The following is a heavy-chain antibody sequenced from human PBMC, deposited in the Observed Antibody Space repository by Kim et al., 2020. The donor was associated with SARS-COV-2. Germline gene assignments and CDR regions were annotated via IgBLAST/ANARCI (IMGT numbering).Heavy chain of an antibody. CDR1: GGSFSGYY. J-gene: IGHJ4*02. D-gene: IGHD3-22*01. CDR3: ARGRGGRYYDSSGYHY. CDR2: INHSGST. Sequence: SETLSLTCAVYGGSFSGYYWSWIRQPPGKGLEWIGEINHSGSTNYNPSLKSRVTISVDTSKNQFSLKLSSVTAADTAVYYCARGRGGRYYDSSGYHYWGQGTLVTVSS. V-gene: IGHV4-34*01.